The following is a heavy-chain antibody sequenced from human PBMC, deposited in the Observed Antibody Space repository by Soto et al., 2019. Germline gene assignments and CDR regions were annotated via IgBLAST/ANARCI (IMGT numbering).Heavy chain of an antibody. V-gene: IGHV4-61*01. CDR3: ARDFAYFDS. CDR1: GGSFRRGSYS. J-gene: IGHJ4*02. Sequence: SEALSLTCTVSGGSFRRGSYSWSWIRQAPGKGLEWIGYVYHTGRTSYNPSLKSRVSISMDTSKNQFSLNLDSVTAADTAVYFGARDFAYFDSWGQGTLVTVSS. CDR2: VYHTGRT. D-gene: IGHD3-3*01.